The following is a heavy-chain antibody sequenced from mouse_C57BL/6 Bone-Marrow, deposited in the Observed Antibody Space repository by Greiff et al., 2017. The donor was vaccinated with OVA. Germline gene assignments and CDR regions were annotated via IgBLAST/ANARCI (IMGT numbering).Heavy chain of an antibody. V-gene: IGHV5-2*01. Sequence: EVKLMESGGGLVQPGESLKLSCESNEYEFPSHDMSWVRKTPEKRLELVAAINSDGGSTYYPDTMEGRFTISRDNTNKTLYLQMSSLRSEDTALYYYATHDGYYRPCDYWGQGTTLTVSS. J-gene: IGHJ2*01. CDR1: EYEFPSHD. CDR2: INSDGGST. CDR3: ATHDGYYRPCDY. D-gene: IGHD2-3*01.